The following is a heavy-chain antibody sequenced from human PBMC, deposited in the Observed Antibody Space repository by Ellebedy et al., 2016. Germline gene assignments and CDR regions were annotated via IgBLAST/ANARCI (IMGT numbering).Heavy chain of an antibody. V-gene: IGHV4-34*01. D-gene: IGHD5-12*01. Sequence: SETLSLTXAVYGGSFSGYYWSWIRQPPGKGLEWIGEINHSGSTNYNPSLKSRVTISVDTSKNQFSLKVSSVTAADTAVYYCARSDSGYGFDYWGQGTLVTVSS. J-gene: IGHJ4*02. CDR1: GGSFSGYY. CDR2: INHSGST. CDR3: ARSDSGYGFDY.